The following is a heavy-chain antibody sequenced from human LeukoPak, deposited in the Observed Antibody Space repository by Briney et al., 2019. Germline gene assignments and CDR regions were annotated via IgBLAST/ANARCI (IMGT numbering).Heavy chain of an antibody. CDR3: ARDSRAYSSDWDVDY. CDR1: GFTFSTYW. Sequence: GGSLRLSCAASGFTFSTYWMSWVRQTPGKGLEWVANVKQDGSEKHYVDSVKGRFTISRDNAKNSLYLQMNSLRAEDTAVYYCARDSRAYSSDWDVDYWGQGTLVTVSS. D-gene: IGHD6-19*01. V-gene: IGHV3-7*01. CDR2: VKQDGSEK. J-gene: IGHJ4*02.